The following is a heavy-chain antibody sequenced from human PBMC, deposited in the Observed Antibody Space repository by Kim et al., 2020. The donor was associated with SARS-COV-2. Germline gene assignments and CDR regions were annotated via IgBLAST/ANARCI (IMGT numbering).Heavy chain of an antibody. CDR1: GGSITNYF. CDR3: ARERNGDYLDY. V-gene: IGHV4-59*13. Sequence: SETLSLTCTVSGGSITNYFWSWIRQPPGKGLEWIGYIYDSGSTNYNPSLKSGVTISVDTSKNQVSLRLTSVTTADTAVYYCARERNGDYLDYWGQGTLVTVSS. J-gene: IGHJ4*02. CDR2: IYDSGST. D-gene: IGHD1-1*01.